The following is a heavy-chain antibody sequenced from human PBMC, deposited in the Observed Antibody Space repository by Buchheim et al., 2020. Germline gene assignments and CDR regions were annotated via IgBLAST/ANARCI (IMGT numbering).Heavy chain of an antibody. CDR3: AHRPTVTRFLDYFDY. Sequence: QITLKESGPTLVKPTQTLTLTCTFSGFSLSTSGVGVGWIRQPPGKALEWLALIYWDDDKRYSPSLKSRPTITKDTSNTQVVLTMTNMDPVDTATYDYAHRPTVTRFLDYFDYWGQGTL. CDR1: GFSLSTSGVG. CDR2: IYWDDDK. V-gene: IGHV2-5*02. D-gene: IGHD4-17*01. J-gene: IGHJ4*02.